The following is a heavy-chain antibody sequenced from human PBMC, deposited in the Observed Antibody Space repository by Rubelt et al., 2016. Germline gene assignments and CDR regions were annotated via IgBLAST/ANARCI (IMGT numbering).Heavy chain of an antibody. CDR3: GRDMNV. CDR2: IKQDGGEK. J-gene: IGHJ6*02. CDR1: GFTFSTYW. V-gene: IGHV3-7*04. Sequence: EVQLVESGGGLVQPGGSLRLSCAASGFTFSTYWMSWVRQAPGQGLEWVANIKQDGGEKNYVDTVKGRLTISRDTPRNSLDRQRGSLRAEDTAVYYCGRDMNVWGQGTTVTVSS.